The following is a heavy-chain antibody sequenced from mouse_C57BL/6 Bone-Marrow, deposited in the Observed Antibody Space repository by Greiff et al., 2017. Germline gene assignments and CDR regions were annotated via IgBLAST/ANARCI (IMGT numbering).Heavy chain of an antibody. V-gene: IGHV1-85*01. D-gene: IGHD1-1*01. CDR2: IYPRAGST. J-gene: IGHJ1*03. CDR1: GYTFTSYD. CDR3: ARDYGSSYWYFDV. Sequence: VQRVESGPELVKPGASVKLSCKASGYTFTSYDINWVKQRPGQGLEWIGWIYPRAGSTKYNEKFKGKATLTVDTSSSTAYLELHSLTSEDSAVYFCARDYGSSYWYFDVWGTGTTVTVSS.